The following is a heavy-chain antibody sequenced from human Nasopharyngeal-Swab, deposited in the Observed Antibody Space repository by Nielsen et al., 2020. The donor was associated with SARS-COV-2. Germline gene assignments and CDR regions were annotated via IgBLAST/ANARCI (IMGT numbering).Heavy chain of an antibody. J-gene: IGHJ6*02. CDR2: ISFDGGKK. D-gene: IGHD5-12*01. CDR3: ARDTSVDIVLLYYGMDV. Sequence: GGSLRLSCAASGFTFNSHGMHWVRQAPGKGLEWVAVISFDGGKKYYADSVKGRFTISRDSSKNTLYLQMNSLRAEDTAVYYCARDTSVDIVLLYYGMDVWGQGTTVTVSS. CDR1: GFTFNSHG. V-gene: IGHV3-30*03.